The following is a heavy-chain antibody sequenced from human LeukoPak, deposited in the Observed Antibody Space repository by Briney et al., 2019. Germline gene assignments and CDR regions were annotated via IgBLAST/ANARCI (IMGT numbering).Heavy chain of an antibody. Sequence: GGSLRLSCAASGFPFSSYGMHWVRQAPGKGLEWVAFIRYDGSNKYYADSVKGRFTISRDNSKNTLYLQMNSLRAEDTAVYYCAKDTDPFTIFGVVTYYMDVWGKGTTVTVSS. V-gene: IGHV3-30*02. CDR1: GFPFSSYG. CDR2: IRYDGSNK. CDR3: AKDTDPFTIFGVVTYYMDV. J-gene: IGHJ6*03. D-gene: IGHD3-3*01.